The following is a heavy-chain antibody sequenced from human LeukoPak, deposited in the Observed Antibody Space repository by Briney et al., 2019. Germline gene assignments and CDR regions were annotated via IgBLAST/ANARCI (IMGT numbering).Heavy chain of an antibody. V-gene: IGHV4-34*01. CDR1: GGSFSGYY. Sequence: SETLSLTCAVYGGSFSGYYWSWIRQPPGKGLEWIGEINHSGSTNYNPSLTSRVTISVDTSKNQFSLKLSSVTAADTAVYCCARVTGTAPEWGQGTLVTVSS. J-gene: IGHJ4*02. CDR2: INHSGST. D-gene: IGHD1-7*01. CDR3: ARVTGTAPE.